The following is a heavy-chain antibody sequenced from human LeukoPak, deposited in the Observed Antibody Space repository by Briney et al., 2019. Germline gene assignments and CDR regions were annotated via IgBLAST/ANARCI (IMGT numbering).Heavy chain of an antibody. Sequence: GGSLRLSCAASGFTFSSYEMNWVRQAQGKGLEWVSYITTSGRNIYYADSVKGRFTLSRDNAKNSLYLRMNSLRAEDTTVYYCARGEDYGTNSFDYWGQGTLVTVSS. V-gene: IGHV3-48*03. J-gene: IGHJ4*02. CDR3: ARGEDYGTNSFDY. CDR1: GFTFSSYE. D-gene: IGHD4-17*01. CDR2: ITTSGRNI.